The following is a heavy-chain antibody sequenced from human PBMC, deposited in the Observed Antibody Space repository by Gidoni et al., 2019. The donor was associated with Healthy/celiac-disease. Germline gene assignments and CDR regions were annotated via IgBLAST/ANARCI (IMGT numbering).Heavy chain of an antibody. CDR3: ANEVGYSSSHHY. CDR2: ISGSGGST. D-gene: IGHD6-13*01. V-gene: IGHV3-23*01. CDR1: GFTFSSYA. J-gene: IGHJ4*02. Sequence: EVQLLESGGGLVQPWGSLRLSCAASGFTFSSYAMSWVRQAPGKGLEWVSAISGSGGSTYYADSVKGRFTISRDNSKNTLYLQMNSLRAEDTAVYYCANEVGYSSSHHYWGQGTLVTVSS.